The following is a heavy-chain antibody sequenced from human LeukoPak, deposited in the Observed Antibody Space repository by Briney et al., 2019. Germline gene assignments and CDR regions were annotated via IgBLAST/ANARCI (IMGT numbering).Heavy chain of an antibody. J-gene: IGHJ4*02. CDR2: INHSGST. D-gene: IGHD5-18*01. V-gene: IGHV4-34*01. CDR1: GGSFSGYH. CDR3: ARIRGYSYGILDY. Sequence: SETLSLTCAVYGGSFSGYHWSWIRQPPGKGLEWIGEINHSGSTNYNPSLKSRVTISVDTSKNQFSLKLSSVTAADTAVYYCARIRGYSYGILDYWGQGTLVTVSS.